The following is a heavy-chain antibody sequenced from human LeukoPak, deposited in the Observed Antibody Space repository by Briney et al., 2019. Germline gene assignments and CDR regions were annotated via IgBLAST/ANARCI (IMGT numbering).Heavy chain of an antibody. CDR1: GYTLTNSY. Sequence: GASGKVSCKASGYTLTNSYMHWVRQAPGQGLEWMGMIDPSDSSPNYAQKFQGRVTMTRDTSTSTVYMELSSLRSEDTAVYYCARDRGETWFDPWGQGTLVTVSS. J-gene: IGHJ5*02. V-gene: IGHV1-46*01. CDR3: ARDRGETWFDP. CDR2: IDPSDSSP.